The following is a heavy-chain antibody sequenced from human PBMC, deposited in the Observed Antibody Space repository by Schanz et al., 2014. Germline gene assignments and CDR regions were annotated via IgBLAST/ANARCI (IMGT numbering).Heavy chain of an antibody. CDR1: GGSISSHF. V-gene: IGHV4-59*11. D-gene: IGHD2-8*02. CDR2: MYHSGSR. CDR3: ARVGGGILTSWYSLDS. J-gene: IGHJ4*02. Sequence: QVQLQESGPGLAKPSETLSLTCTVSGGSISSHFWSWIRQPPGKGLEWIGYMYHSGSRNYNPSLESRVTISVDTSKNQFSRKMTSLTAADTAVYFCARVGGGILTSWYSLDSWGQGTLVTVSS.